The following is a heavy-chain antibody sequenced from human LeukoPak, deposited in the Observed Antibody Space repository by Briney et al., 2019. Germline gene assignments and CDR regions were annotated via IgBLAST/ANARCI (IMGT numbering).Heavy chain of an antibody. Sequence: GGSLRLSCAASGFTFSDYYMSWIRQAPGKGLEWVSYISSSGSTIYYAGSVKGRFTISRDNAKNSLYLQMNSLRAEDTAVYYCARFGPEITIFGVVIHPQSYYYYYYGMDVWGQGTTVTVSS. D-gene: IGHD3-3*01. J-gene: IGHJ6*02. V-gene: IGHV3-11*01. CDR2: ISSSGSTI. CDR1: GFTFSDYY. CDR3: ARFGPEITIFGVVIHPQSYYYYYYGMDV.